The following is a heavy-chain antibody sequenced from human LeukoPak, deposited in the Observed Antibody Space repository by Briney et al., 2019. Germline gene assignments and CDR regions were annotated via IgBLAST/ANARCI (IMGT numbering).Heavy chain of an antibody. CDR3: ARERLHPAHYYYYGMDV. CDR1: GGSISSYY. CDR2: IYTSGST. Sequence: PSETLSLTCTVSGGSISSYYWSWIRQPAGKGLEWIGRIYTSGSTNYNPSLKSRVTISVDTSKNQFSLKLSSVTAADTAVYYCARERLHPAHYYYYGMDVWGQGTTVTVSS. J-gene: IGHJ6*02. V-gene: IGHV4-4*07. D-gene: IGHD4-11*01.